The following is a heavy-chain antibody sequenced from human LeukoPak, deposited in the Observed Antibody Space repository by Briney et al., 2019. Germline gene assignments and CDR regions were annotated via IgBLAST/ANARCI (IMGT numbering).Heavy chain of an antibody. D-gene: IGHD1-26*01. CDR1: GFTFDDYT. J-gene: IGHJ4*02. CDR3: AKDTFSSIVGATLSE. V-gene: IGHV3-43*01. CDR2: ITWDGGST. Sequence: GGSLRLSCAASGFTFDDYTMHWVRQAPGQGLEGVSLITWDGGSTYYADSVKGRFIISRDNSKNSLYLQMNSLRTEDTALYYCAKDTFSSIVGATLSEWGQGTLVTVSS.